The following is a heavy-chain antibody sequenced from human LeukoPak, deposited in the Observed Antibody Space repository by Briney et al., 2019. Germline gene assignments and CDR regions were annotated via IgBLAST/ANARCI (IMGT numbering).Heavy chain of an antibody. J-gene: IGHJ4*02. CDR3: AREYTLYRSGWFLDY. Sequence: SQTLSLTCTVSGGSISSGDYYWSWIRQPPGKGLEWIGYTYYSGSTYYNPSLKSRVTISVDTSKNQFSLKLSSVTAADTAVYYCAREYTLYRSGWFLDYWGQGTVVTVSS. CDR2: TYYSGST. D-gene: IGHD6-19*01. V-gene: IGHV4-30-4*08. CDR1: GGSISSGDYY.